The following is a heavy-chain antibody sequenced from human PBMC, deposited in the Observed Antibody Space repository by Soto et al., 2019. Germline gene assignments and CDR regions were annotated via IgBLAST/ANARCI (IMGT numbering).Heavy chain of an antibody. J-gene: IGHJ4*02. V-gene: IGHV3-23*01. CDR3: ARDPFIEVVVADHFDY. CDR2: ISGSGDRT. D-gene: IGHD2-15*01. Sequence: EVQLLESGGGLVQPGGSLRLSCAAYGFTFSSHAMSWVRQGPGKGLEWVSVISGSGDRTYYADSVKGQFTISRDNSKNTLYLQMNSLRAEDAAVYYCARDPFIEVVVADHFDYWGQGTPVTDSS. CDR1: GFTFSSHA.